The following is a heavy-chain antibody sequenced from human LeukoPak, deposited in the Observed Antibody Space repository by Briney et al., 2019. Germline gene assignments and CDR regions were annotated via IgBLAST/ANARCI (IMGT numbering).Heavy chain of an antibody. CDR3: ARVFGYYYFYMDV. V-gene: IGHV1-18*01. J-gene: IGHJ6*03. CDR2: ISPENGDT. D-gene: IGHD3/OR15-3a*01. Sequence: AASVKVSCKASGYTFVNFGLIWVRQAPGQGLEWMGWISPENGDTNYAQNFQDRVTMTTDTSTNTAYMELRSLTSDDTAVYFCARVFGYYYFYMDVWGEGTTVIISS. CDR1: GYTFVNFG.